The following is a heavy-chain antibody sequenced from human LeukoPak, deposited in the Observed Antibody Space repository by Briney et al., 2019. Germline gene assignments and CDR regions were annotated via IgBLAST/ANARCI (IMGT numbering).Heavy chain of an antibody. D-gene: IGHD3-3*01. CDR2: INSGGST. CDR1: GFTVSSNY. J-gene: IGHJ4*02. CDR3: ARDPGIFGGDYFDY. Sequence: GGSLRLSCAASGFTVSSNYMSWFRQAPGKGLEWVSVINSGGSTYYADSVKGRFTISRDNSKNTLYLQMNSLRVEYTAVYYCARDPGIFGGDYFDYWGQGTLVTVSS. V-gene: IGHV3-53*01.